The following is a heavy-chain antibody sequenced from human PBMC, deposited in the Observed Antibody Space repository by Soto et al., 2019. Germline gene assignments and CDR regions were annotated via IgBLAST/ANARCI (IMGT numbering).Heavy chain of an antibody. CDR3: ASTYYYDSSGYYYFDY. CDR2: IYYSGST. CDR1: GGSISSYY. Sequence: SETLSLTCTVSGGSISSYYWSWIRQPSGKGLEWIGYIYYSGSTNYNPSLKSRVTISVDTSKNQFSLKLSSVTAADTAVYYCASTYYYDSSGYYYFDYWGQGTLVTVSS. D-gene: IGHD3-22*01. V-gene: IGHV4-59*08. J-gene: IGHJ4*02.